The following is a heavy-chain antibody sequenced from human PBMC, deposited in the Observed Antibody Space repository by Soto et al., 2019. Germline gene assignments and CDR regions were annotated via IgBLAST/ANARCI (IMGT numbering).Heavy chain of an antibody. V-gene: IGHV3-74*01. CDR1: GFTFSSYW. CDR2: INSDGSST. CDR3: ARDRVDQYYDFWSGYPEEYYGMDV. J-gene: IGHJ6*02. D-gene: IGHD3-3*01. Sequence: GESLKISCAASGFTFSSYWMHWVRQAPGKGLVWVSRINSDGSSTSYADSVKGRFTISRDNAKNTLYLQMNSLRAEDTAVYYCARDRVDQYYDFWSGYPEEYYGMDVWGQGTTVTVSS.